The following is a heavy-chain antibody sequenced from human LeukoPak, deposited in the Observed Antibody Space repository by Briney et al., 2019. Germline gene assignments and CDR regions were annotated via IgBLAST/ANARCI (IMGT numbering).Heavy chain of an antibody. D-gene: IGHD1-26*01. J-gene: IGHJ1*01. CDR3: AKDENSLVGATHAEYFQH. CDR1: GFTFSSYG. Sequence: GGSLRLSCAASGFTFSSYGMHWVRQAPGKGLEWVAVISYDGSNKYYADSVKGRFTISRDNSKNALYLQMNSLRAEDTAVYYCAKDENSLVGATHAEYFQHWGQGTLVTVSS. CDR2: ISYDGSNK. V-gene: IGHV3-30*18.